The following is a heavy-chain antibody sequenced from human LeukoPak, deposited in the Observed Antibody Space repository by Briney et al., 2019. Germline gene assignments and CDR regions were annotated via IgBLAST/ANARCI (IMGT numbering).Heavy chain of an antibody. Sequence: SETLSLTCTVSGGSISSYYWSWIRQPPGKGLEWIGYIYYSGSTYYNPSLRSRVTISVDTSKNQFSLKLSSVTVADTAVYYCARTPLRGATFFTSYPNWFDTWGQGTLVTVSS. V-gene: IGHV4-59*08. CDR3: ARTPLRGATFFTSYPNWFDT. J-gene: IGHJ5*02. CDR1: GGSISSYY. D-gene: IGHD3-10*01. CDR2: IYYSGST.